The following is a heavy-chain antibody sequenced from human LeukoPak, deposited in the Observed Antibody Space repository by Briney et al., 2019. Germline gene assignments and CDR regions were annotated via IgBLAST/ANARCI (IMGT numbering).Heavy chain of an antibody. J-gene: IGHJ6*02. V-gene: IGHV3-30-3*01. Sequence: GGSLRLSCAASGFTFSSYAMHWVRQAPGKGLEWVAVISYDGSNKYYAGSVKGRFTISRDNSKNTLYLQMNSLRAEDTAVYYCARASEEDPYYYYYGMDVWGQGTTVTVSS. CDR3: ARASEEDPYYYYYGMDV. CDR2: ISYDGSNK. CDR1: GFTFSSYA.